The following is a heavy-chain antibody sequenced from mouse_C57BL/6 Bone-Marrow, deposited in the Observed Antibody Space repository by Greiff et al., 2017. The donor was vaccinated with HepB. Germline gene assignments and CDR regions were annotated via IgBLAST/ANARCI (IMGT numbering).Heavy chain of an antibody. Sequence: EVQLVESGGGLVQPKGSLKLSCAASGFTFNTYAMHWVRQAPGKGLEWVARISSKSSNYATYYADSVKDRFTISRDDSQSKLYLQMNNLKTEDTAMYYCVRDSNYYYYAMDYWGQGTSVTVSS. J-gene: IGHJ4*01. CDR3: VRDSNYYYYAMDY. V-gene: IGHV10-3*01. CDR2: ISSKSSNYAT. CDR1: GFTFNTYA. D-gene: IGHD2-5*01.